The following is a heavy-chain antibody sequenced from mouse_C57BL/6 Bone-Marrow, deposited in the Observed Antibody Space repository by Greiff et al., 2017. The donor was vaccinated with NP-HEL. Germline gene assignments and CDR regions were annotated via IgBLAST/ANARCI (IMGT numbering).Heavy chain of an antibody. CDR2: IHPNSGST. Sequence: VQLQQPGAELVKPGASVKLSCKASGYTFTSYWMHWVKQRPGQGLEWIGMIHPNSGSTNYNEKFKSKATLTVDKSSSTVYMELSRLTSEDSAVYFCARHEENYSNYEGAMDYWGQGTSVTVSS. V-gene: IGHV1-64*01. CDR3: ARHEENYSNYEGAMDY. CDR1: GYTFTSYW. D-gene: IGHD2-5*01. J-gene: IGHJ4*01.